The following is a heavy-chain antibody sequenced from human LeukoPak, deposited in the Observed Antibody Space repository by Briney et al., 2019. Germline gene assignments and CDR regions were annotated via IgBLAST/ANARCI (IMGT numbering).Heavy chain of an antibody. CDR1: GYTFTSYY. Sequence: GASVKVSCKASGYTFTSYYMHWVRQAPGQGLEWMGIINPSGGSTSYAQKLQGRVTMTTDTSTSTAYMELRSLRSDDTAVYYCARSSRITMIVVVIIGRNYYFDYWGQGTLVTVSS. CDR3: ARSSRITMIVVVIIGRNYYFDY. V-gene: IGHV1-46*01. J-gene: IGHJ4*02. D-gene: IGHD3-22*01. CDR2: INPSGGST.